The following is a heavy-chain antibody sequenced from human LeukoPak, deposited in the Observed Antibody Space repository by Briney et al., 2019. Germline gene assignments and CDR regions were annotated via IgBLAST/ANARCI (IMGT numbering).Heavy chain of an antibody. V-gene: IGHV3-23*01. CDR2: ISGSGGST. CDR1: GFTFSSYA. Sequence: GGSLRLSCAASGFTFSSYATSWVRQAPGKGLEWVSAISGSGGSTYYADSVKGRFTISRDNSKNTLYLQMNSLRAEDTAVYYCAKDPGHSSGWYTTFDYWGQGTLVTVSS. CDR3: AKDPGHSSGWYTTFDY. J-gene: IGHJ4*02. D-gene: IGHD6-19*01.